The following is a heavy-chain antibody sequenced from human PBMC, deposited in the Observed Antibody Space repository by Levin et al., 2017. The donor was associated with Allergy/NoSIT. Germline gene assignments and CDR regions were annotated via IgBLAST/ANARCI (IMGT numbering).Heavy chain of an antibody. Sequence: ASVKVSCKASGYTFTGYYMHWVRQAPGQGLEWMGWINPNSGGTNYAQKFQGRVTMTRDTSISTAYMELSRLRSDDTAVYYCARDLNSSGWYFAFDIWGQGTMVTVSS. CDR1: GYTFTGYY. CDR3: ARDLNSSGWYFAFDI. D-gene: IGHD6-19*01. CDR2: INPNSGGT. V-gene: IGHV1-2*02. J-gene: IGHJ3*02.